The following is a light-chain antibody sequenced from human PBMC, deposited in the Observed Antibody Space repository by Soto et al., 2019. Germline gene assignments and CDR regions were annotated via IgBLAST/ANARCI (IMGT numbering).Light chain of an antibody. CDR1: QSVSSSY. Sequence: EIVFTQSPGTLSLSPGERATLSCRASQSVSSSYLAWYQQKPGQDPRLLIYGASSRANGFPDRFSGRGSGKDFTLTISRLEPEDCAVYYCQQRSEWPVTFGGGTK. CDR3: QQRSEWPVT. V-gene: IGKV3D-20*02. CDR2: GAS. J-gene: IGKJ4*01.